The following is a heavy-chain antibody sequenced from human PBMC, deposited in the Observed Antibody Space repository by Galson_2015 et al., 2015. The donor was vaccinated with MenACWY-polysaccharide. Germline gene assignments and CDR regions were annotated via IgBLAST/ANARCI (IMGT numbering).Heavy chain of an antibody. CDR1: GYSFTSYW. CDR2: IYPGGSDA. J-gene: IGHJ1*01. V-gene: IGHV5-51*03. D-gene: IGHD3-10*01. Sequence: QSGAEVKKPGKSLTISCTGLGYSFTSYWIGWVRQMPGKGLEWMGIIYPGGSDARFSPSFQGQVTMSVDKSISTAYLQWNSLKASDTAIYYCARITGGEYFQYWGQGALVTV. CDR3: ARITGGEYFQY.